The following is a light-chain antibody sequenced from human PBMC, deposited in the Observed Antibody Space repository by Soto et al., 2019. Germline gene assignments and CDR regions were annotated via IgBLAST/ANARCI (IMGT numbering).Light chain of an antibody. CDR3: QQRRNWPLT. V-gene: IGKV3-11*01. J-gene: IGKJ4*01. Sequence: EIALTQSPATLSLSPGERATLSCRASQTVNSYLAWYQHKPGQAPRLLIYDSSNRATGVPARFSGSGSGTDFTLTISSLEPEDSAVYYCQQRRNWPLTFGGGTKVEF. CDR2: DSS. CDR1: QTVNSY.